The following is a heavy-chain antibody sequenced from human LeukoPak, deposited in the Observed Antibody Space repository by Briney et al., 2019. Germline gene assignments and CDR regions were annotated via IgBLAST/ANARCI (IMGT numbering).Heavy chain of an antibody. Sequence: GGSLRLSCAASGFTFSSYAMHWVRQAPGKGLERVAVISYDGSNKYYADSVKGRFTISRDNSKNTLYLQMNSLRAEDTAVYYCARDRRGGDYEGYFDYWGQGTLVTVSS. CDR2: ISYDGSNK. CDR1: GFTFSSYA. D-gene: IGHD4-17*01. CDR3: ARDRRGGDYEGYFDY. V-gene: IGHV3-30*04. J-gene: IGHJ4*02.